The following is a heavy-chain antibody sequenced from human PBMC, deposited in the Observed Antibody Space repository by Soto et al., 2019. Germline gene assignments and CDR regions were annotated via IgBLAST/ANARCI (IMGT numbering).Heavy chain of an antibody. D-gene: IGHD3-10*01. V-gene: IGHV3-23*01. CDR3: AKDRGRWLQPADYFDY. CDR1: GFTFSSYA. CDR2: ISGSGGST. J-gene: IGHJ4*02. Sequence: EVQLLESGGGLVQPGGSLRLSCAASGFTFSSYAMSWVRQAPGKGLEWVSAISGSGGSTYYADSVKGRFTISRDNSKNTLYLQMNSLRAEDTAVYYCAKDRGRWLQPADYFDYWGQGTLVTVSS.